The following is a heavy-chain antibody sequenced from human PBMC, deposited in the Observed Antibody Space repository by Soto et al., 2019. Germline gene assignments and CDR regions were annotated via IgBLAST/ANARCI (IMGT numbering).Heavy chain of an antibody. CDR3: ARTTAVPNTLRSRYFFDY. V-gene: IGHV4-61*01. D-gene: IGHD4-17*01. J-gene: IGHJ4*02. Sequence: SETLSLTCSVSGGSVSDKTYYWSWIRQPPGKRLEWIGYVYYSGTANYNPSLKSRVTISVDLSKNRFSLRLSSVTTADTALYYCARTTAVPNTLRSRYFFDYWGQGTLVTVSS. CDR1: GGSVSDKTYY. CDR2: VYYSGTA.